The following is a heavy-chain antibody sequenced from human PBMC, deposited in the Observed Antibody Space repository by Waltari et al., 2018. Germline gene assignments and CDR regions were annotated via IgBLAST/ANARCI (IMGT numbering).Heavy chain of an antibody. V-gene: IGHV4-34*02. D-gene: IGHD2-2*02. CDR1: GGSLSGHY. Sequence: QVQLQQWGAGLLKPTETLSLTCAVSGGSLSGHYWTWIRQSPGKGREWIGDNEDHGGLKYNPSFTGRLRISVDKSTKQFLLRLTYVTAADTAIYYCGRGGGHCGRTSCYIDTWGQGTLVTVSS. CDR2: NEDHGGL. CDR3: GRGGGHCGRTSCYIDT. J-gene: IGHJ5*02.